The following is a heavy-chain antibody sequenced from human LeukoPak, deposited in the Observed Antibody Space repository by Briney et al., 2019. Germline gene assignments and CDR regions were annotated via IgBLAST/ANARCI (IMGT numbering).Heavy chain of an antibody. CDR2: ISTSGSYI. CDR3: ARGDHGDYE. D-gene: IGHD4-17*01. V-gene: IGHV3-21*06. J-gene: IGHJ4*02. CDR1: GFSFSYYN. Sequence: GGSLRLSCAASGFSFSYYNMKWVRQAPGKGLEWVSSISTSGSYIYCADSVKGRFTISRDNAKNSLYLQMNSLRAEDTAVYYCARGDHGDYEWGQGTQVTVSS.